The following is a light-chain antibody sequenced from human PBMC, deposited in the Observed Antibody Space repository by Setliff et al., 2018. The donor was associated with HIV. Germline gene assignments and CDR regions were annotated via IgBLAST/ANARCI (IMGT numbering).Light chain of an antibody. CDR3: SSYATSNTLP. V-gene: IGLV2-14*01. J-gene: IGLJ1*01. Sequence: QSALTQPASVSGSPGQSITISCTGTSSDVGGYNCVSWYQHHPGKAPKLIIYEVRNRPSGVSHRFSGSKSGNTASLTISGLQAEDEADYYCSSYATSNTLPFGTGTKVTVL. CDR1: SSDVGGYNC. CDR2: EVR.